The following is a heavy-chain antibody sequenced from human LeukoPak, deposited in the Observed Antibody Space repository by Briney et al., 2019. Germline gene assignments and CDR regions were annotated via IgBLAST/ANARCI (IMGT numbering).Heavy chain of an antibody. D-gene: IGHD1-1*01. V-gene: IGHV3-21*01. Sequence: GGSLRLSCAASGFTFSSYSMNWVRQAPGKGLEWVSSISSSSSYIYYADSVKGRFTISGDNAKNSLYLQMNSLRAEDTAVYYCARTFAGTTSFGYWGQGTLVTVSS. J-gene: IGHJ4*02. CDR3: ARTFAGTTSFGY. CDR1: GFTFSSYS. CDR2: ISSSSSYI.